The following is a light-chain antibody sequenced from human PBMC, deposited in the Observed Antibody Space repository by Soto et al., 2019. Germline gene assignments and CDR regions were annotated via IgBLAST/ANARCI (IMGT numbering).Light chain of an antibody. J-gene: IGKJ2*01. V-gene: IGKV3-20*01. CDR1: QSVSSSY. CDR2: GAS. CDR3: QQYGSSPRT. Sequence: EIVLTQSPGTLSLSPGERATLSCRASQSVSSSYLAWYQQKPGQAPRLLIYGASSRATAIPDKFSDSGYGTDFTLTISRLEPEDFAVYYCQQYGSSPRTFGQGTKLEIK.